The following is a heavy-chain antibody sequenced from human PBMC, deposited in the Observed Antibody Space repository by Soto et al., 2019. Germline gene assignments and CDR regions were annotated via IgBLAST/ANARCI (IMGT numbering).Heavy chain of an antibody. CDR3: ARDKVGYYDSSGYYRVSVPPDYYYGMDV. D-gene: IGHD3-22*01. CDR1: GGTFSSYA. Sequence: QVQLVQSGAEVKKPGSSVKVSYKASGGTFSSYAISWVRQAPGQGLEWMGGIIPIFGTANYAQKFQGRVTITADESTSTAYMELSSLRSEDTAVYCCARDKVGYYDSSGYYRVSVPPDYYYGMDVWGQGTTVTVSS. V-gene: IGHV1-69*01. J-gene: IGHJ6*02. CDR2: IIPIFGTA.